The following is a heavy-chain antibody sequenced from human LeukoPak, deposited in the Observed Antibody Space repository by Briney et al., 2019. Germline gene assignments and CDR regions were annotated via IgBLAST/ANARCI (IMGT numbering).Heavy chain of an antibody. CDR3: AREPYYDFWSGHDAFDI. V-gene: IGHV4-59*01. J-gene: IGHJ3*02. CDR1: GGSISGYH. Sequence: SETLSLTCNVSGGSISGYHWSWIRQPPGKGLEWLGYIYYSGSSNYNPSLKSRVTISADTSKNQFSLKLSSVTAADTAVYYCAREPYYDFWSGHDAFDIWGQGTMVTVSS. CDR2: IYYSGSS. D-gene: IGHD3-3*01.